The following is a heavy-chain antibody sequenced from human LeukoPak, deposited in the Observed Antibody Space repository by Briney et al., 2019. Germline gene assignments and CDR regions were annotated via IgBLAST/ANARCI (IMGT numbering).Heavy chain of an antibody. J-gene: IGHJ6*02. CDR3: ARERTVTLGGYYYYGIDV. CDR2: ISSSGSTI. Sequence: PGVSLRLSCAGSGFTSYSYERKWVPPAPGMGLEGGSYISSSGSTIYYADSVKGRFTISRDNAKNSLYLQMNSLRAEDTAVYYCARERTVTLGGYYYYGIDVWGQGATVTVSS. D-gene: IGHD4-17*01. V-gene: IGHV3-48*03. CDR1: GFTSYSYE.